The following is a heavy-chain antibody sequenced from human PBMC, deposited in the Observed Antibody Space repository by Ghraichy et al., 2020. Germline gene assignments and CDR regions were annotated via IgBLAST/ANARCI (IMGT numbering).Heavy chain of an antibody. Sequence: GGSLRLSCVASGFSFSSSSMNWVRQAPGKGLEWVSSMSTTGNSIYYADSLKGRVTISRDNAKNSLYLQMNSLRAEDTAVYYCVGCSGGRCGVGNSGLDVWGQGSTVTVS. CDR3: VGCSGGRCGVGNSGLDV. CDR2: MSTTGNSI. J-gene: IGHJ6*02. CDR1: GFSFSSSS. D-gene: IGHD2-15*01. V-gene: IGHV3-21*01.